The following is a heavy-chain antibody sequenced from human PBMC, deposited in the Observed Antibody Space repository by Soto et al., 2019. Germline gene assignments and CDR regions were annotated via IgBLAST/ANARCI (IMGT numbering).Heavy chain of an antibody. V-gene: IGHV4-59*08. J-gene: IGHJ2*01. CDR2: IYYSGST. CDR1: GGSISSYY. Sequence: QVQLQESGGGLVKPSETLSLTCTVSGGSISSYYWSWIRQPPGKGLEWIGYIYYSGSTNYNPSLKSRVTISVDTSKNQFSLKLSSVTAADTAVYYCARFNWYFDLWGRGTLVTVSS. CDR3: ARFNWYFDL.